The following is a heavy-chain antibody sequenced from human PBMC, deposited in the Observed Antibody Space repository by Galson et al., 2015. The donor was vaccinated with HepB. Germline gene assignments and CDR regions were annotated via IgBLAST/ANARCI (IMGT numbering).Heavy chain of an antibody. CDR1: GFTFSSYS. CDR3: ARASFSSKYCSSTSCPIDAFDI. D-gene: IGHD2-2*01. V-gene: IGHV3-21*01. Sequence: SLRLSCAASGFTFSSYSMNWVRQAPGKGLEWVSSISSSSSYIYYADSVKGRFTISRDNAKNSLYLQMNSLRAEDTAVYYCARASFSSKYCSSTSCPIDAFDIWGQGTMITVST. J-gene: IGHJ3*02. CDR2: ISSSSSYI.